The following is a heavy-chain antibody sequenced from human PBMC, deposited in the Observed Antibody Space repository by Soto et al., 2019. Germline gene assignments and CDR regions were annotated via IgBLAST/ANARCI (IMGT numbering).Heavy chain of an antibody. J-gene: IGHJ4*02. CDR2: MYTGEGT. D-gene: IGHD5-12*01. Sequence: PGGSLRLSCAASGFSGSNMQMSWVRQAPGKGPEWVSVMYTGEGTYYADSVMGRFTISRDNSKNTLYLQMNSLRDEDTAVYHCTRGVHSGLDYWGPGTLVTVSS. CDR3: TRGVHSGLDY. CDR1: GFSGSNMQ. V-gene: IGHV3-66*01.